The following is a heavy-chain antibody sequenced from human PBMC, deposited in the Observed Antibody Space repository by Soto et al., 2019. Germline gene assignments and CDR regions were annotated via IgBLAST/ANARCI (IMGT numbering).Heavy chain of an antibody. Sequence: ESLTISCTSSGLTFSQYPMHWVRQAPGKGLEYVSAISGDGGTTFYADSVRGRFTMSRDNLRNTLYLQMRSLRVEDMAVYYRARGQIPYGLDVWGQGTTVTVSS. CDR3: ARGQIPYGLDV. V-gene: IGHV3-64*02. CDR1: GLTFSQYP. CDR2: ISGDGGTT. J-gene: IGHJ6*02.